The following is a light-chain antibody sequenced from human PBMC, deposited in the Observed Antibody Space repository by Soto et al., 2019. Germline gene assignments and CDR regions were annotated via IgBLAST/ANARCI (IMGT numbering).Light chain of an antibody. CDR1: SSDIGIYNF. CDR2: NVY. J-gene: IGLJ1*01. Sequence: SALTQPASVSGSPGQSITIFCTGTSSDIGIYNFVSWYQQHPGKAPKLMIYNVYSRPSGVSSRFSGSKSGNTASLTISWLQAEDEAVYYCNSYTSASTYVFGTGTKVTVL. V-gene: IGLV2-14*03. CDR3: NSYTSASTYV.